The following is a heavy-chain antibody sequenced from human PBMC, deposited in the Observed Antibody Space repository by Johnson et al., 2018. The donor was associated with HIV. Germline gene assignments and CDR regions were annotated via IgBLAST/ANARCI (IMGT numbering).Heavy chain of an antibody. CDR1: GFTVSSNY. V-gene: IGHV3-66*03. Sequence: VQLLESGGGLIQPGGSLRLSCAGSGFTVSSNYMSWVRQAPGKGLEWVSVIYRGGNTYYADSVKDRFTISRDNSENTLYLQMSSLRAEDTAVYYCAQPYSSGWPHIDAFDIWGQGTMVTVSS. CDR3: AQPYSSGWPHIDAFDI. D-gene: IGHD6-19*01. CDR2: IYRGGNT. J-gene: IGHJ3*02.